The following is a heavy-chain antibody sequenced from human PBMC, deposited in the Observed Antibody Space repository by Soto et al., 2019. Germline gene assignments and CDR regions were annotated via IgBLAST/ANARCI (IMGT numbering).Heavy chain of an antibody. CDR1: GYSFTSYW. V-gene: IGHV5-51*01. Sequence: GESLKISCKGSGYSFTSYWIGWVRQMPGKGLEWMGIIYPGDSDTRYSPSFQGQVTISADKSISTAYLQWSSLKASDTAMYYCASSYCSSTSCVDSYYYGMDVWGQGTTVTVSS. D-gene: IGHD2-2*01. CDR3: ASSYCSSTSCVDSYYYGMDV. CDR2: IYPGDSDT. J-gene: IGHJ6*02.